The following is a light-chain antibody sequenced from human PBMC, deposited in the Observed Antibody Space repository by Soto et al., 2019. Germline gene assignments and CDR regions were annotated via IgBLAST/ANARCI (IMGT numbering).Light chain of an antibody. V-gene: IGKV1-27*01. CDR2: AAS. Sequence: DIQMTQSPSSLSASVGDRVTITCRASQGIGYSLAWYQQKPGQVPKILIYAASTLQSGVPSRFSGSGFGTDFTLTISSLQAEDVGTYYCQKYDSALWTFSQGTKVDIK. CDR3: QKYDSALWT. J-gene: IGKJ1*01. CDR1: QGIGYS.